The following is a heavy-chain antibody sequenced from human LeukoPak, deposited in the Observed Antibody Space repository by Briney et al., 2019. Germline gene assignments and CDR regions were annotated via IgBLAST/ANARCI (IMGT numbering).Heavy chain of an antibody. J-gene: IGHJ4*02. CDR3: AKGFGSGTEATPFDY. CDR1: GFTFSSYG. V-gene: IGHV3-30*18. D-gene: IGHD3-10*01. Sequence: GGSLRLSCAASGFTFSSYGIHWVRQAPGKGLEWVAVISYDGSNKYYADSVKGRFTISRDNSKNTLYLQMNSLRAEDTAVYYCAKGFGSGTEATPFDYWGQGTLVTVSS. CDR2: ISYDGSNK.